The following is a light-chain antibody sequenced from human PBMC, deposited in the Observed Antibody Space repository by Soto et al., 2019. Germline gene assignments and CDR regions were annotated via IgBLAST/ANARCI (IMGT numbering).Light chain of an antibody. Sequence: QSVLTQPASVSGSPGQSITISCTGTSSDVGGYNYVSWYQQHPGKAPKLMIYDVSNRPSGVSNRFSGSKSGNTASLTISGLQAEDEADYYCSSYTSSISRVFGGGPKVTVL. V-gene: IGLV2-14*01. J-gene: IGLJ2*01. CDR3: SSYTSSISRV. CDR2: DVS. CDR1: SSDVGGYNY.